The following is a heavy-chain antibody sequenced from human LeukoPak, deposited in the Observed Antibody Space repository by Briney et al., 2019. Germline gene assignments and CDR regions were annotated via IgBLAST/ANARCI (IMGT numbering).Heavy chain of an antibody. V-gene: IGHV3-74*01. D-gene: IGHD3-22*01. J-gene: IGHJ4*02. CDR3: ARDLIGSHNYYDSSGFDY. CDR2: INSDGSST. Sequence: GGSLRLSCAASGFTFSSYWMHWVRHAPGKGLVWVSRINSDGSSTSYADSVKGRFTISRDNAKNTLYLQMNSLRAEDTAVYYCARDLIGSHNYYDSSGFDYWGQGTLVTVSS. CDR1: GFTFSSYW.